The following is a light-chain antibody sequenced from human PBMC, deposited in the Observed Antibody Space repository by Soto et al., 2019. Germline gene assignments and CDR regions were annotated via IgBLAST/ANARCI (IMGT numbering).Light chain of an antibody. V-gene: IGKV3-20*01. CDR2: GAS. Sequence: EIVLTQSPGTLSLSPEERATPSCRASQSVSSSYLAWYQQKPGQAPRLLIYGASSRATGIPDRFSGSGSGTDFTLTISRLEPEDFAVYYCQQYGSSLWTFGQGTKV. CDR3: QQYGSSLWT. J-gene: IGKJ1*01. CDR1: QSVSSSY.